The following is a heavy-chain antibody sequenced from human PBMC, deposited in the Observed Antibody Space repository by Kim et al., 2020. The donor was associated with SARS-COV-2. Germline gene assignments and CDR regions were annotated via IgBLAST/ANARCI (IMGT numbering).Heavy chain of an antibody. CDR3: ARMLGVYAIGYNWFDP. Sequence: SETLSLTCAVYGGSFSGYYWSWIRQPPGKGLEWIGEINPSGSTNYNPSLKSRVTISVDTSKNQFSLKLSSVTAADTAVYYCARMLGVYAIGYNWFDPWGQGTLVTVSS. D-gene: IGHD2-8*02. CDR2: INPSGST. V-gene: IGHV4-34*01. J-gene: IGHJ5*02. CDR1: GGSFSGYY.